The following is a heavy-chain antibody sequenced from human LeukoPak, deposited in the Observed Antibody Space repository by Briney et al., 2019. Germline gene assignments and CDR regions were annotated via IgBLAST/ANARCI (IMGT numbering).Heavy chain of an antibody. CDR3: ARDNSVGDNAWWFDP. J-gene: IGHJ5*02. Sequence: ASVKVSGKASGYTLTRNYMHWVRQAPGQGLEWMGLINPTGGSTGYAQKFQGRVTMTRDMSTSTDYMELSSLRSEDTAIYYCARDNSVGDNAWWFDPWGQGTLVTVSS. D-gene: IGHD1-26*01. V-gene: IGHV1-46*01. CDR1: GYTLTRNY. CDR2: INPTGGST.